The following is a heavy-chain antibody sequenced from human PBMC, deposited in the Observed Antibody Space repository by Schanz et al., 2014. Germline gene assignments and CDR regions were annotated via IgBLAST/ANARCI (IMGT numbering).Heavy chain of an antibody. CDR1: GFSFSIFA. J-gene: IGHJ5*01. CDR3: AKDLYNYGIFDS. Sequence: VQLVESGGGVVQPGRSLRLSCAASGFSFSIFAMTWVRQAPGQGLEWVSTISGSGGDTYPADSVKGRFTISRDNSRKTLYLQMNSLRADDTAVYYCAKDLYNYGIFDSWGQGTLVTVSS. V-gene: IGHV3-23*04. CDR2: ISGSGGDT. D-gene: IGHD3-16*01.